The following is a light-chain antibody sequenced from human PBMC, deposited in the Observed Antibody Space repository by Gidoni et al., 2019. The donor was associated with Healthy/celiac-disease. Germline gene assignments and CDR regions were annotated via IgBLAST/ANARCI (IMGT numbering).Light chain of an antibody. CDR1: QSVSSSY. CDR3: QPYGSSPLT. CDR2: GAF. J-gene: IGKJ1*01. V-gene: IGKV3-20*01. Sequence: EIVLTQSRGTLSLSPGERATLSCRASQSVSSSYLAWYQQKPGQAPRLLVFGAFSRATGIPDRVRGSGSGTDFTLTIHRLEPEDFAVYYCQPYGSSPLTFGQGTKVEIK.